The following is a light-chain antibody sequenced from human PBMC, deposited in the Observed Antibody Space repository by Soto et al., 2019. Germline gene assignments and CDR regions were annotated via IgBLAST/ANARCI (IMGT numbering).Light chain of an antibody. J-gene: IGKJ5*01. CDR1: QSVSRN. CDR3: HQYGGSPIT. V-gene: IGKV3-15*01. Sequence: EIVMTQSPATLSVSPGERDTLSCRARQSVSRNLAWYQQKPGQAPRLLIFGASTRATGVPDRFSGSGSGTEFTLTISRLEPEDFAVYYCHQYGGSPITFGQGTRLEIK. CDR2: GAS.